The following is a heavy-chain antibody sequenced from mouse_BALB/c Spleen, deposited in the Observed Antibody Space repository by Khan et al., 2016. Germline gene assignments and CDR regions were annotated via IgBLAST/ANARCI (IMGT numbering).Heavy chain of an antibody. CDR2: ISSGGSS. V-gene: IGHV5-6-5*01. CDR1: GFTFSSYA. D-gene: IGHD1-3*01. J-gene: IGHJ2*01. CDR3: ATKVNYFGH. Sequence: EVELVESGGGLVKPGGSLKFSCAASGFTFSSYAMSWVRQTPEKRLEWVATISSGGSSFYPDILKDRFTISRDNARNILYLQMSSLRSEDTAMYYCATKVNYFGHWGQGTTLTVSS.